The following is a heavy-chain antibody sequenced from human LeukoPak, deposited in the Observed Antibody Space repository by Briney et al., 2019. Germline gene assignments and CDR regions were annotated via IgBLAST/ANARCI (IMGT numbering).Heavy chain of an antibody. CDR3: STAKFDN. Sequence: GGSLRLSCAASGFPLSSYSINWVRQPPGKGLEWVSYINIDSITVNYPDSVKGRFTISRDNAKNSLHLQMNSLRAEDTAVYYCSTAKFDNWGQGTLVTVSS. CDR2: INIDSITV. J-gene: IGHJ4*02. V-gene: IGHV3-48*01. CDR1: GFPLSSYS.